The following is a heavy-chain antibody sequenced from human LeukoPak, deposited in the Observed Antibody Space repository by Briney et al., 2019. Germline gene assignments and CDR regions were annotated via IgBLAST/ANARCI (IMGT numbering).Heavy chain of an antibody. J-gene: IGHJ6*03. CDR2: INPNSGGT. CDR1: GYTFTGYY. Sequence: ASVKVSCKASGYTFTGYYMHWVRQAPGQGLEWMGWINPNSGGTNYAQKFQGRVTMTRDTSISTAYMELSRLRSDDTAVYYCARDPRYSSSQSFYYYYYMDVWGKGTTVTVSS. D-gene: IGHD6-6*01. CDR3: ARDPRYSSSQSFYYYYYMDV. V-gene: IGHV1-2*02.